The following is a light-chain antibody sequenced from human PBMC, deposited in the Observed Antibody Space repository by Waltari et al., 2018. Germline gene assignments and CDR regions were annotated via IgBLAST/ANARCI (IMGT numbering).Light chain of an antibody. CDR1: QSLLHVNGYNY. CDR3: MQALQTPLT. V-gene: IGKV2-28*01. J-gene: IGKJ4*01. CDR2: LGS. Sequence: DIVMTQSPLSLPVTPGEPASISCSSSQSLLHVNGYNYLDWYLQKPGQSPQLLIYLGSNRASRVPSRFSGRGSGTDFTLKISRVEAEDVGVYYCMQALQTPLTFGGGTKVEIK.